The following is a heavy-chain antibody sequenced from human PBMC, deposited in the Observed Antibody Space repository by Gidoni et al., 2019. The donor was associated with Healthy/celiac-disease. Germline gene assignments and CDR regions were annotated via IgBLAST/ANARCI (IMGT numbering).Heavy chain of an antibody. CDR3: ARVIPYSGSYAGAFDI. Sequence: QVQLQESGPGLVKPSGTLSLTCSFSGCSISSSNWWSWVRQPQGKGLEWIGEIYHSGRTNDNPSLKSRVTISVEKSKNQFSLKLSSVTAADTDVYYCARVIPYSGSYAGAFDIWGQGTMVTVSS. J-gene: IGHJ3*02. CDR2: IYHSGRT. D-gene: IGHD1-26*01. CDR1: GCSISSSNW. V-gene: IGHV4-4*02.